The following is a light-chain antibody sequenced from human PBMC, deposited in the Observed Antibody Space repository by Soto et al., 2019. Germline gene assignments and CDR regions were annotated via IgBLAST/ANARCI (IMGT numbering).Light chain of an antibody. CDR3: QQYGVSPRT. J-gene: IGKJ1*01. V-gene: IGKV3-20*01. Sequence: EIVLTQSPGTLSLSPGERATLSCRASQSISSFYLAWYQQTTGQAPRLLIYDASSRAAGIPDRFSGGGSGTDFTLTISRLEPEDFGVYYCQQYGVSPRTFGQGTRWIS. CDR1: QSISSFY. CDR2: DAS.